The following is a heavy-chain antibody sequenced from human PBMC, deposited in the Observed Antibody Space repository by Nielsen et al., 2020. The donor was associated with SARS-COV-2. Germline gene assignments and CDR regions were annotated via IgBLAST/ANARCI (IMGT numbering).Heavy chain of an antibody. Sequence: SETLSLTCTVSGGSISSSSYYWGWIRKPPGKGLEWIGSIYYSGSTYYNPSLKSRVTISVDTSKNQFSLKLSSVTAADTAVYYCARQPISSGWYSGWYYGMDVWGQGTTVTVSS. CDR1: GGSISSSSYY. CDR3: ARQPISSGWYSGWYYGMDV. J-gene: IGHJ6*02. V-gene: IGHV4-39*01. CDR2: IYYSGST. D-gene: IGHD6-19*01.